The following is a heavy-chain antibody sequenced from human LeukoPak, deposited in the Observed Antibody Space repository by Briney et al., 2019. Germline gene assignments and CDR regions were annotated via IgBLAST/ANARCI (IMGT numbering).Heavy chain of an antibody. J-gene: IGHJ4*02. CDR1: GFSFSDYW. Sequence: PGGSLRLSCAASGFSFSDYWMHWVRQPPGKGLVWVSRIHSGGSSTDYADSVKGRFTISRDNAKNTLYLQMNSLRAEDTAIYYCAKGLNAETWRGGFDYWGQGTLVTVSS. CDR3: AKGLNAETWRGGFDY. D-gene: IGHD3-10*01. V-gene: IGHV3-74*01. CDR2: IHSGGSST.